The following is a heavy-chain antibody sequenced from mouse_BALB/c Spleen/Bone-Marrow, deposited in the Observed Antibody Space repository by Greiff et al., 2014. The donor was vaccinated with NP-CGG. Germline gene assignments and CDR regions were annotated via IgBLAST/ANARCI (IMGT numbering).Heavy chain of an antibody. CDR2: IDPYSGGT. Sequence: VQLQQSVPDLLKPGASVKVSCKTSGYALTRYNMYWVKKSHGKSLEWIGYIDPYSGGTSYNQKFQGKATLTVDKSSITAYMQLHSLTSKESAVDYFAKTVYYEIYALDYWGQGTTFTGSS. CDR3: AKTVYYEIYALDY. D-gene: IGHD1-1*01. CDR1: GYALTRYN. J-gene: IGHJ4*01. V-gene: IGHV1S135*01.